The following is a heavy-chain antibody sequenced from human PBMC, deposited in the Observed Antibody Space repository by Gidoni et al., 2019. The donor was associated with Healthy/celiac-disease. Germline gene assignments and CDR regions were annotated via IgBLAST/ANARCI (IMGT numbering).Heavy chain of an antibody. V-gene: IGHV3-30-3*01. Sequence: QVQLVESGGGVVQPGRSLSLSCSASGFTFSSYAMHWVRQAPGMGLEWVAVISYDGSNKYYADSVKGRFTISRDNSKNTLYLQMNSLRAEDTAVYYCARDLRGSSLDDYWGQGTLVTVSS. CDR2: ISYDGSNK. D-gene: IGHD3-16*01. CDR1: GFTFSSYA. CDR3: ARDLRGSSLDDY. J-gene: IGHJ4*01.